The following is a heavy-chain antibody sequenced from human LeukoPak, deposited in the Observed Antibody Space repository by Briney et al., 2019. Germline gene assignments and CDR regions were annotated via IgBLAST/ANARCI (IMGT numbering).Heavy chain of an antibody. Sequence: ASVKVSCKTSGYIFTTYGISWVRQAPGQGLEWMGWISIYHGNTNYAEKLQGRVTMTTDTSTSTAYMELRSLRSDDTAVYYCARDLVRHDTSGYTSLVYWGQGTLVTVSS. CDR3: ARDLVRHDTSGYTSLVY. V-gene: IGHV1-18*01. CDR2: ISIYHGNT. CDR1: GYIFTTYG. D-gene: IGHD3-22*01. J-gene: IGHJ4*02.